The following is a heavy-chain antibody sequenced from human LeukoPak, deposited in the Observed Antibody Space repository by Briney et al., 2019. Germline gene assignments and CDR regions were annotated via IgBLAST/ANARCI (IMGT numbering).Heavy chain of an antibody. CDR2: IYYSGST. D-gene: IGHD4-17*01. Sequence: SETLSLTCTVSGGSISSCFWSWIRQPPGKGLEWIGYIYYSGSTNYNPSLKSRVTISVDTSKNQFSLKLSSVTAADTAVYYCARHVPDYGVNMVAFDIWGQGTMVTVSS. V-gene: IGHV4-59*08. J-gene: IGHJ3*02. CDR3: ARHVPDYGVNMVAFDI. CDR1: GGSISSCF.